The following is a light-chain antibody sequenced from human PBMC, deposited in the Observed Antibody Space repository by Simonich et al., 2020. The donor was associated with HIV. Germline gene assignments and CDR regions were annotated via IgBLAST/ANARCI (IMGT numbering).Light chain of an antibody. CDR1: PSVSDN. CDR2: GAS. V-gene: IGKV3-15*01. Sequence: EIGMTQSPAPLSVSPGKRATLTCMASPSVSDNLAWDQQKPGQAPRLLIYGASHRAPGLPARFSGSGSGTEFTLTINSLQSGDFAVYYCQQYTDLILTFGGGTKVDIK. J-gene: IGKJ4*01. CDR3: QQYTDLILT.